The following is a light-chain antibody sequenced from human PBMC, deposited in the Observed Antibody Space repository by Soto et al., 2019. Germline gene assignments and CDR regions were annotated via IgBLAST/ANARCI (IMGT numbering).Light chain of an antibody. CDR2: GAS. Sequence: EIVMTQSPATLSVSPGERATLSCRASQNVTSNLAWYQQKPGQAPRLLIYGASTRATGIPARFSGSGSGTEFTLTISSLQSADFAVYYCQQYNNWPFWTFGQGTKVEIK. V-gene: IGKV3-15*01. J-gene: IGKJ1*01. CDR3: QQYNNWPFWT. CDR1: QNVTSN.